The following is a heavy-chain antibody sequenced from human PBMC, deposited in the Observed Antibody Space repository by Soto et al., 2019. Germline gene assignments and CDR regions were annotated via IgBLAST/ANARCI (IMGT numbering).Heavy chain of an antibody. J-gene: IGHJ4*02. CDR1: GFTFSNHA. Sequence: EVQLLESGGGLVQPGGSLRLSCAASGFTFSNHAMNWVRQAPGKGLGWVSTISNSDTNTYYADSVRGRFTISRDNSKNTMYLQMNSLRAEDTAVYYCAKLSGRDYGDQIDYWGQGTLVTVSS. CDR2: ISNSDTNT. D-gene: IGHD4-17*01. CDR3: AKLSGRDYGDQIDY. V-gene: IGHV3-23*01.